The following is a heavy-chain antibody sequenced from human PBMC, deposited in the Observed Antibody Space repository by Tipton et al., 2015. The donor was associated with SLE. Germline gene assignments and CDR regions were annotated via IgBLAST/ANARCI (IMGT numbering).Heavy chain of an antibody. CDR3: VRGDYYDSSEYVDAFDI. D-gene: IGHD3-22*01. V-gene: IGHV3-21*04. CDR2: IPSSGYT. CDR1: GFTFSNYH. J-gene: IGHJ3*02. Sequence: SLRLSCAASGFTFSNYHMTWVRRAPGKGAEWVSSIPSSGYTYYADSVQGRFTISRDNAQNTLYLQMTSLRVEDTAVYYCVRGDYYDSSEYVDAFDIWGQGTLVTVSS.